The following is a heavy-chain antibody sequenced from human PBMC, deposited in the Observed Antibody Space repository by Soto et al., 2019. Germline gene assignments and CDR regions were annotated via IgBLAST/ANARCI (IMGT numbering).Heavy chain of an antibody. Sequence: SENLSLTWTVSGGSVSSGSYFWSWVRQPPGKGLEWIGYIYYSGSTNYNPSLKSRVTISVDTSKNQFSLKLSSVTAADTAVYYCARDSAMVRGLCDYWGQGTLVTVSS. CDR2: IYYSGST. V-gene: IGHV4-61*01. CDR3: ARDSAMVRGLCDY. D-gene: IGHD3-10*01. CDR1: GGSVSSGSYF. J-gene: IGHJ4*02.